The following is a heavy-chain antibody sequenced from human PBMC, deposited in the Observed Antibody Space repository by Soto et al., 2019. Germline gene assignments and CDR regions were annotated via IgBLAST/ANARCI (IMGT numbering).Heavy chain of an antibody. CDR2: MNPNSGNT. J-gene: IGHJ5*01. CDR1: GYTFATYD. Sequence: QVQLVQSGAEVKTPGASVKVSCKASGYTFATYDINWVRQAHGQGLEWMGWMNPNSGNTGYAQKSQGRLTMTRDTSVSVAHMELSSLRNEDTAVYYCARSDGYNCNWRESWGPGTLVTVSA. CDR3: ARSDGYNCNWRES. D-gene: IGHD2-21*01. V-gene: IGHV1-8*01.